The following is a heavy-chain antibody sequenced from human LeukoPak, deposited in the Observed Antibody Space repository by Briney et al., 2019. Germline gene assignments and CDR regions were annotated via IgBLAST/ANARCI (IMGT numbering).Heavy chain of an antibody. V-gene: IGHV3-48*03. CDR1: GFTFSSYE. D-gene: IGHD2-15*01. CDR2: ISSSGSTI. Sequence: HPGGSLRLSCAASGFTFSSYEMNWVRQAPGKGLEWVSYISSSGSTIYYADSVKGRFTISRDNAKNSLYLQMNSLRAEDTAVYYCARILVVAATSGGDYWGQGTLVTVSS. J-gene: IGHJ4*02. CDR3: ARILVVAATSGGDY.